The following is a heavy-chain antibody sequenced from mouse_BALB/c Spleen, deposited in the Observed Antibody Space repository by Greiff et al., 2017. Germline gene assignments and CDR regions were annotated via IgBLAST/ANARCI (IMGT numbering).Heavy chain of an antibody. J-gene: IGHJ4*01. V-gene: IGHV3-8*02. CDR1: GDSITSGY. D-gene: IGHD1-1*01. CDR2: ISYSGST. Sequence: EVQLQQSGPSLVKPSQTLSLTCSVTGDSITSGYWNWIRKFPGNKLEYMGYISYSGSTYYNPSLKSRISITRDTSKNQYYLQLNSVTTEDTATYYWARCDYYGSRGDAMDYWGQGTSVTVSS. CDR3: ARCDYYGSRGDAMDY.